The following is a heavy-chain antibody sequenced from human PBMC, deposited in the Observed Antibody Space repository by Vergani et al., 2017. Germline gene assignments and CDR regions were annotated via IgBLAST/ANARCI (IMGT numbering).Heavy chain of an antibody. CDR1: GFSLSTSGVG. CDR3: AHLRLEDYDYVWGSYREYYFDY. J-gene: IGHJ4*02. D-gene: IGHD3-16*02. V-gene: IGHV2-5*02. CDR2: IYWDDDK. Sequence: QITLKESGPTLVKPTQTLTLTCTFSGFSLSTSGVGVGWIRQPPGKALEWLARIYWDDDKRYSPSLKSRLTITNDSTKNQLVLTMTNMDPVDTATYYCAHLRLEDYDYVWGSYREYYFDYWGQGTLVTVSS.